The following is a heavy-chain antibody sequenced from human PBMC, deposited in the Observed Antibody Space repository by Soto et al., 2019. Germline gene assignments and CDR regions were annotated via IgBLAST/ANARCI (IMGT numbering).Heavy chain of an antibody. CDR2: IIPILGIA. CDR3: AKEVTSRYYYYGMDV. D-gene: IGHD2-21*02. V-gene: IGHV1-69*04. J-gene: IGHJ6*02. Sequence: SVKVSCKASGGTFSSYTISWVRQAPGQGLEWMGRIIPILGIANYAQKFQGRVTITADKSTSTAYMELSSLRSEDTAVYYCAKEVTSRYYYYGMDVWGQGTTVTVSS. CDR1: GGTFSSYT.